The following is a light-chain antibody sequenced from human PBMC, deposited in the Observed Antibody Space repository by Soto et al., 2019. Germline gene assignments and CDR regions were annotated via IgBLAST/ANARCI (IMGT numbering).Light chain of an antibody. CDR3: CSLAGGNILRV. V-gene: IGLV2-11*01. Sequence: QSALTQPRSVSGSPGQSVTISCTGTSSDVGGYNDVSWYQHHPGKAPKFIIFDVSSRPSGVPDRFSGSKSGNTASLTISGLQAEDEADYYCCSLAGGNILRVFGGGTKLTVL. CDR2: DVS. CDR1: SSDVGGYND. J-gene: IGLJ2*01.